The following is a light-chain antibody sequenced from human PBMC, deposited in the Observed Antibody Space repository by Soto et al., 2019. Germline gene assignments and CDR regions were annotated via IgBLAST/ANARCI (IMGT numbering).Light chain of an antibody. V-gene: IGLV2-14*01. CDR1: SSDVGGYNY. Sequence: QSVLTQPASVSGSPGQSITISCTGTSSDVGGYNYVSWYQQHPGKAPKLMIYDVSSRPSGVSNRVSGPKACNTASLTFSGPQAEDEADYYRSAYTSSSPLVFGGGTQLTVL. CDR3: SAYTSSSPLV. J-gene: IGLJ3*02. CDR2: DVS.